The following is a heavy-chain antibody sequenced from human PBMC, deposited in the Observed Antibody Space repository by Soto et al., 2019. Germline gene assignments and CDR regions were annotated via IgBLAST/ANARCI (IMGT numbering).Heavy chain of an antibody. V-gene: IGHV3-7*01. CDR3: ARDEGYYYDSSGYPHYYYYGMDV. D-gene: IGHD3-22*01. J-gene: IGHJ6*02. Sequence: GGSLRLSCAASGFTFSSYWMSWVRQAPGKGLEWVANIKQDGSEKYYVDSVKGRFTISRDNAKNSLYLQMNSLRAEDTAVYYCARDEGYYYDSSGYPHYYYYGMDVWGQGTTVTVSS. CDR1: GFTFSSYW. CDR2: IKQDGSEK.